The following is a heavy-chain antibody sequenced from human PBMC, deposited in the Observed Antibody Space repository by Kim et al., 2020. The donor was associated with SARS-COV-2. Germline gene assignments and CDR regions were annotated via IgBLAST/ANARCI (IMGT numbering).Heavy chain of an antibody. V-gene: IGHV4-34*01. J-gene: IGHJ3*02. CDR2: INSIVLI. D-gene: IGHD3-22*01. CDR1: GGSLNGRF. CDR3: ARISDANYYDGSVGDAFDI. Sequence: SETLSLTCAVYGGSLNGRFWTCIRQSPGKDLSVSWDINSIVLIKSNPSLPVDKIRFTISIDTSTNQCSLSLYPVTAADTAMYFCARISDANYYDGSVGDAFDIWGQGAMVTVSS.